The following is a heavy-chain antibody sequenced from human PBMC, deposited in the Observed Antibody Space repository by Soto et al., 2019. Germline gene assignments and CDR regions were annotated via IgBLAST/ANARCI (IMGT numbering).Heavy chain of an antibody. CDR1: GFTVSSNF. Sequence: QLVESGGGLIQHGGSLRLSCAASGFTVSSNFMTWVRQAPGKGLEWVSVIYTGGSTYYTDSVKGRFTISRDNSKNTLYLQMNSLRAEDTALYYCARGGPAYWFDPWGQGTLVTVSS. D-gene: IGHD2-2*01. V-gene: IGHV3-53*01. J-gene: IGHJ5*02. CDR3: ARGGPAYWFDP. CDR2: IYTGGST.